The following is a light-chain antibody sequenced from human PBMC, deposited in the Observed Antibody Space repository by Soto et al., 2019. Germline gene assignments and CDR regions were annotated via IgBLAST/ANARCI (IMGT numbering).Light chain of an antibody. V-gene: IGKV1-39*01. CDR3: QQSYSTPWT. CDR1: QSISSY. J-gene: IGKJ1*01. CDR2: AAS. Sequence: DIQMTQSPSSLSASVGDRVTITCRASQSISSYLNWYQQKPGKAPKLLFYAASSLQSGVPSRFSVNGCWTDLPPTISSLQPEDFATYYWQQSYSTPWTLGQGTKVEIK.